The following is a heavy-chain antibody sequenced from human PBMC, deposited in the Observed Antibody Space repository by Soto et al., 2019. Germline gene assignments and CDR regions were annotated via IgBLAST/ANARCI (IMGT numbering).Heavy chain of an antibody. CDR3: ARTAGQRLLQGANWFDP. J-gene: IGHJ5*02. CDR1: GGTFSSYA. Sequence: QVQLVQSGAEVKKPGSSVKVSCKASGGTFSSYAISWVRQAPGQGLEWMGGIIPIFGTANYAQKFQGRVTITAGESTSTAYMELSSLRSEDTAVYYCARTAGQRLLQGANWFDPWGQGTLVTVSS. CDR2: IIPIFGTA. V-gene: IGHV1-69*01. D-gene: IGHD6-25*01.